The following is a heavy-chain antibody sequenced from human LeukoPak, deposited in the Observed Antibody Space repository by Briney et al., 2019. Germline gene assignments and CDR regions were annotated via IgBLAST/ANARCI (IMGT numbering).Heavy chain of an antibody. CDR1: GGSIGSSSYY. CDR3: ARQISGIAVAGTRGDFDY. V-gene: IGHV4-39*01. D-gene: IGHD6-19*01. J-gene: IGHJ4*02. CDR2: IYYSGSI. Sequence: SETLSLTCSVSGGSIGSSSYYWGWIRQPPGKGLEWIGSIYYSGSIYYNPSLKSRVTMSVDTSKNQFSLKLSSVTAADTAVYYCARQISGIAVAGTRGDFDYWGQGTLVTVSS.